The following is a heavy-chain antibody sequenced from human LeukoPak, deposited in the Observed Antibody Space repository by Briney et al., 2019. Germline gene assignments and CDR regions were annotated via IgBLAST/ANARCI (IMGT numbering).Heavy chain of an antibody. Sequence: GASVKVSCKASGYTFTSYAMNWVRQAPGQGLEWMGWINTNTGNPTYAQGFTGRFVFSLDTSVSTAYLQISSLKAEDTAVYYCARDLAYGQSAAANYYYYGMDVWGQGTTVTVSS. J-gene: IGHJ6*02. V-gene: IGHV7-4-1*02. CDR3: ARDLAYGQSAAANYYYYGMDV. CDR2: INTNTGNP. D-gene: IGHD6-13*01. CDR1: GYTFTSYA.